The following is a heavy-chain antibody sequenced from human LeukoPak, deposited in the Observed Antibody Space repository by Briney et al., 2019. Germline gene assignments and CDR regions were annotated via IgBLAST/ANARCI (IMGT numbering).Heavy chain of an antibody. J-gene: IGHJ3*02. Sequence: ASETLSLTCTVSGGSISSGGYYWSWIRQHPGKGLEWIGEINQSGSTNYNPSLKSRVTISVDTSKNQFSLKLSSVTAADTAVYYCATIQRDHDFDIWGQGTMVTVSS. CDR1: GGSISSGGYY. V-gene: IGHV4-61*08. CDR3: ATIQRDHDFDI. D-gene: IGHD6-25*01. CDR2: INQSGST.